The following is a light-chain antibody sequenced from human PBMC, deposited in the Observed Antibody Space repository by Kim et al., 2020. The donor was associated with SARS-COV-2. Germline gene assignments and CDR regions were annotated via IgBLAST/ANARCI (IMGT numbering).Light chain of an antibody. CDR3: QQYSSSPAT. CDR2: GAS. V-gene: IGKV3-20*01. J-gene: IGKJ1*01. CDR1: KGVSSNY. Sequence: PGARATLSCKASKGVSSNYLAWYQQKPGQSPRRLIYGASSRATGIPDRFSGSGSGTDFTLTITRLEPEDFAVYYCQQYSSSPATFGQGTKVDIK.